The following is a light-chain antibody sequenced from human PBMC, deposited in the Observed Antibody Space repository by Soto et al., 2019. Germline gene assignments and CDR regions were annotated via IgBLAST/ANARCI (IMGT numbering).Light chain of an antibody. CDR3: QQTSTAPRT. Sequence: DIQMTQSPSSLSASVGDRITITCRASQTIFNYLNWYQQRPGQAPRLLIYTASRLQSGVPSRFIGSGSATDFTLTIDSLQSEDFATYYCQQTSTAPRTFGQGTKVDIK. V-gene: IGKV1-39*01. CDR1: QTIFNY. J-gene: IGKJ2*01. CDR2: TAS.